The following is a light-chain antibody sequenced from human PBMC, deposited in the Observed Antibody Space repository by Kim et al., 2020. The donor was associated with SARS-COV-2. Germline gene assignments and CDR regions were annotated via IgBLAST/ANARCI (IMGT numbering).Light chain of an antibody. CDR3: QQSYSYPFT. J-gene: IGKJ4*01. V-gene: IGKV1-39*01. CDR2: SAS. CDR1: QSISSY. Sequence: ASVGDRVTLNCRASQSISSYLNWYQQKPGKAPQLLIYSASSLQSGVPSRFSGIGSGTDFTLTISSLQPEDFATYYCQQSYSYPFTFGGGTKVDIK.